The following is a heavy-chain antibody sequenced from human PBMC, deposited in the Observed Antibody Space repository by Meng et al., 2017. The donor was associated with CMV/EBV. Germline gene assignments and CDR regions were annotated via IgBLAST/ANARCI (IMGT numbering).Heavy chain of an antibody. V-gene: IGHV3-9*01. J-gene: IGHJ6*02. D-gene: IGHD3-3*01. Sequence: SLKISCAAPGWTFDDYAMPWVRQAPGKGLEWVSGLSWNSGSIGYSESVKGRFTISRANAKNSLYLQMNSLRAEDTAVYYCARAVAYYDFWSGHPWGMDVWGQGTTVTVSS. CDR3: ARAVAYYDFWSGHPWGMDV. CDR1: GWTFDDYA. CDR2: LSWNSGSI.